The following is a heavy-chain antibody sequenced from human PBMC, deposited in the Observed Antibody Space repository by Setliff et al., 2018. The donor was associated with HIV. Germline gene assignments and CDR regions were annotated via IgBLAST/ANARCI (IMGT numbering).Heavy chain of an antibody. CDR2: INQDGNI. Sequence: SETLSLTCAAYGGSFGDNYWNWIRQPPGKGLEWIGEINQDGNINYNPSLKSRVIISLDTSKKQFSLIPRSVTAADTAVYFCARGLPRYDLWSGPSSRFDYWGQGTLVTAPQ. J-gene: IGHJ4*02. V-gene: IGHV4-34*01. D-gene: IGHD3-3*01. CDR1: GGSFGDNY. CDR3: ARGLPRYDLWSGPSSRFDY.